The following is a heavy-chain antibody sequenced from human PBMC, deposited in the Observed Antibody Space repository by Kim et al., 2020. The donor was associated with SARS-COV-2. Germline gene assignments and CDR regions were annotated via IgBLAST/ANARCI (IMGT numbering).Heavy chain of an antibody. V-gene: IGHV3-13*01. CDR1: GFTFSSYD. J-gene: IGHJ6*02. D-gene: IGHD3-9*01. CDR3: ARGDILTGYTLNYYYYYGMDV. Sequence: GGSLRLSCAASGFTFSSYDMHWVRQATGKGLEWVSSIGTAGATYYPGSVKGRFTISRENAKNSLYLQMNSLRAGDTAVYYCARGDILTGYTLNYYYYYGMDVWGQGTTVTVSS. CDR2: IGTAGAT.